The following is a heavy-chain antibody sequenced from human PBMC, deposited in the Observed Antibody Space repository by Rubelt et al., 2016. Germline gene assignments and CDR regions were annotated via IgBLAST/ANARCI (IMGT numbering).Heavy chain of an antibody. V-gene: IGHV1-18*01. J-gene: IGHJ3*02. CDR1: GYTFTSNG. CDR2: ISAYSGNT. Sequence: QVQLVQSGAEVKKPGASVKVSCKASGYTFTSNGISWVRQAPGQGLEWMGWISAYSGNTNYAQKLQGRVTSTTDTSTSTAYMELRSLRSDDTAVYYCARRDGYNWDDAFDIWGQGTMVTVSS. D-gene: IGHD5-24*01. CDR3: ARRDGYNWDDAFDI.